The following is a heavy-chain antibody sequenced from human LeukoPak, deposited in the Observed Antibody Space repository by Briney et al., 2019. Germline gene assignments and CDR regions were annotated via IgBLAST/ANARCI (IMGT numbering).Heavy chain of an antibody. CDR3: AESAHDLLFFDY. CDR1: GGSLSGYY. V-gene: IGHV4-34*01. J-gene: IGHJ4*02. CDR2: INQSGIT. Sequence: SETLSLTCAVYGGSLSGYYWSWIRQPPGKGLEWIGEINQSGITNYNPSLKSRVTISVDTSKNQFSLKLSSVTAADTAVYYCAESAHDLLFFDYWGQGTLVTVSS. D-gene: IGHD3-3*01.